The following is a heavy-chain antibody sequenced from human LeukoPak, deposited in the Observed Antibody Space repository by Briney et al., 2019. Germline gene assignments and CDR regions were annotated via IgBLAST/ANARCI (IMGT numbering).Heavy chain of an antibody. V-gene: IGHV4-39*07. CDR3: ARKPAGIVVVPAAYDY. D-gene: IGHD2-2*01. J-gene: IGHJ4*02. CDR2: IYYSGST. CDR1: GGSIRSSNSF. Sequence: SETLSLTCSVSGGSIRSSNSFWGWIRQPPGERLEWIATIYYSGSTYYNPSLKSRVTISVDTSKNQFSLKLSSVTAADTAVYYCARKPAGIVVVPAAYDYWGQGTLVTVSS.